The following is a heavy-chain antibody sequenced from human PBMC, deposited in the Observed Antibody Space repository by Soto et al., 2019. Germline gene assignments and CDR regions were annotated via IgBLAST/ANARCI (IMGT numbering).Heavy chain of an antibody. Sequence: PSETLSLTCAVSSGSISSSNWWSWVRQPPGKGLEWIGEIYHSGSTNYNPSLKSRVTISVDKSKNQFSLKLSSVTAADTAVYYCARAGYSSSWYGVWFDPWGQGTLVTVSS. CDR2: IYHSGST. V-gene: IGHV4-4*02. J-gene: IGHJ5*02. CDR1: SGSISSSNW. CDR3: ARAGYSSSWYGVWFDP. D-gene: IGHD6-13*01.